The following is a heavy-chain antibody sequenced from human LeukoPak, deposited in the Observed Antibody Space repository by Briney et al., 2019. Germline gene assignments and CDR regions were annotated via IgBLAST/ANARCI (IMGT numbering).Heavy chain of an antibody. J-gene: IGHJ3*02. CDR2: SNAGNGNT. CDR1: GYTSSTYA. CDR3: VREAPFGAFDI. V-gene: IGHV1-3*02. D-gene: IGHD2/OR15-2a*01. Sequence: ASVKVSCKASGYTSSTYAMHWVRQAPGQRLEWMGWSNAGNGNTKYSQEFQGRVTITRDTSASTAYMELSSLRSEDMAVYYCVREAPFGAFDIWGQGTMVTVSP.